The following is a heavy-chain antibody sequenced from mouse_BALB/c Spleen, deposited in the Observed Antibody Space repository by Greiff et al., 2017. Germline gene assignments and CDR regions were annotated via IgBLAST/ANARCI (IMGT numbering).Heavy chain of an antibody. CDR2: IYPGNVNT. CDR3: ARGSTMITTDWFAY. D-gene: IGHD2-4*01. J-gene: IGHJ3*01. V-gene: IGHV1S56*01. CDR1: GYTFTSYY. Sequence: VQLQQSGPELVKPGASVRISCKASGYTFTSYYIHWVKQRPGQGLEWIGWIYPGNVNTKYNEKFKGKATLTADKSSSTAYMQLSSLTSEDSAVYFCARGSTMITTDWFAYWGQGTLVTVSA.